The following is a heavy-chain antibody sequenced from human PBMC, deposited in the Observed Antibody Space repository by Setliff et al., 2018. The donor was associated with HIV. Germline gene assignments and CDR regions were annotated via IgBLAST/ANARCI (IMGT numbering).Heavy chain of an antibody. V-gene: IGHV4-38-2*02. Sequence: SETLSLTCTVSNSSISGHYYWGWIRQPPGKGLEWIASIFHSGGTFYNPSLESRVTISIDTSKNQFSLRLRSVTAADTAMYFCARRVPTIFHDAFDIWGQGTMVTVSS. CDR1: NSSISGHYY. D-gene: IGHD3-3*01. J-gene: IGHJ3*02. CDR2: IFHSGGT. CDR3: ARRVPTIFHDAFDI.